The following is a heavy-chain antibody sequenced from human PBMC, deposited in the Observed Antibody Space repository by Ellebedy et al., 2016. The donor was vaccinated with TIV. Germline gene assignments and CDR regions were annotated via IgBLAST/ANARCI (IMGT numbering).Heavy chain of an antibody. CDR3: ASGPNQYFFDY. CDR2: SYFSGST. Sequence: SETLSLTCTFSGDSISNYYWSWIRQPPGKGLEWIGYSYFSGSTNYNPSLKSRVTISVDTSKNQFSLKLSSVTAADTAVYYCASGPNQYFFDYWGQGTLVTVSS. V-gene: IGHV4-59*01. D-gene: IGHD1-14*01. CDR1: GDSISNYY. J-gene: IGHJ4*02.